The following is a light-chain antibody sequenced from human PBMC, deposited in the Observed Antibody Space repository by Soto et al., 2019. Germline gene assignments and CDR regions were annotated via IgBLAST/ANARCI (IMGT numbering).Light chain of an antibody. CDR1: QTINNN. CDR2: GAS. J-gene: IGKJ1*01. Sequence: VMTQAPATLSVSPGERATLSCRASQTINNNVAWYQLKDGQVPRLVIYGASTRATDIPARFSGSGSGTEFTLTISSRQSEDFAEYQCQQYNNWPQTFGQGTKVEIK. CDR3: QQYNNWPQT. V-gene: IGKV3-15*01.